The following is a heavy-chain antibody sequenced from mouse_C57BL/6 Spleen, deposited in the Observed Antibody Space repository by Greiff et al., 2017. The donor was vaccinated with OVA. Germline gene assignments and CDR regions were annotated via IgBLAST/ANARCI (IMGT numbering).Heavy chain of an antibody. D-gene: IGHD2-5*01. CDR3: ARGDYSNYYYAMDY. J-gene: IGHJ4*01. Sequence: EVKLMESEGGLVQPGSSMKLSCTASGFTFSDYYMAWVRQVPEKGLEWVANINYDGSSTYYLDSLKSRFIISRDNAKNILYLQMSSQKSEDTATYYCARGDYSNYYYAMDYWGQGTSVTVSS. V-gene: IGHV5-16*01. CDR2: INYDGSST. CDR1: GFTFSDYY.